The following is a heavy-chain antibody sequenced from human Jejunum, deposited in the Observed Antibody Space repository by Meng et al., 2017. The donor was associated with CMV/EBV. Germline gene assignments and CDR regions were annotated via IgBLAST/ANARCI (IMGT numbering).Heavy chain of an antibody. CDR2: ITASGYST. D-gene: IGHD3-10*01. Sequence: VQLLQVGGGLVQPGVSLRHACAASGFSFSTYSLTWVRQAPGNGLEWVSRITASGYSTYYADSVKGRFTISRDNSKNTVYLQMNSLRVEETAVYYCVKAPYGSGSYPPDYWGQGTLVTVSS. J-gene: IGHJ4*02. V-gene: IGHV3-23*01. CDR1: GFSFSTYS. CDR3: VKAPYGSGSYPPDY.